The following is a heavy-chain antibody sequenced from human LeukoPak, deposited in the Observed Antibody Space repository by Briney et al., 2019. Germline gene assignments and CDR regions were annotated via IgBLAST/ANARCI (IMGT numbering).Heavy chain of an antibody. V-gene: IGHV3-43*01. D-gene: IGHD3-22*01. Sequence: TGGSLRLSRAASGFIFEDYTMHWVRQVPGKTLEWVSLVNWHGTTYYADSLKGRFTISRDNSKNSLYLQMDSLRIEDTAFYYCAKDLTYESSGSVIDNWGLGTLVTVSS. J-gene: IGHJ4*02. CDR2: VNWHGTT. CDR3: AKDLTYESSGSVIDN. CDR1: GFIFEDYT.